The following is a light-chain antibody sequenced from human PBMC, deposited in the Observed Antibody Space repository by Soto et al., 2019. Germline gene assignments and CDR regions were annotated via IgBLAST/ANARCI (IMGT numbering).Light chain of an antibody. CDR2: EVT. V-gene: IGLV2-18*02. CDR1: SSDIGSYTR. CDR3: SSYTSFDTVI. Sequence: QSALTQPPSVSGSPGLSVTISCTGSSSDIGSYTRVSWYQQPPASAPKLLIYEVTRRASGAPDRFSGSASGNTASLTISGVQGEDEADYYCSSYTSFDTVIFGGGTKLTVL. J-gene: IGLJ2*01.